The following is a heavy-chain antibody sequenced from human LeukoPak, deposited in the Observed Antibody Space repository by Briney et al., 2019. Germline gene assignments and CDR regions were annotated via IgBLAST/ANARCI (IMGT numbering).Heavy chain of an antibody. CDR3: ARVVSGVATIGFYYYYYMDV. CDR1: GFTFSNYA. V-gene: IGHV3-64*01. Sequence: GGSLRLSCAASGFTFSNYAMNWVRQAPGKGLEYVSAISSNGGSTYYANSVKGRSTISRDNSKNTLYLQMNSLRAEDTAVYYCARVVSGVATIGFYYYYYMDVWGKGTTVTVSS. CDR2: ISSNGGST. J-gene: IGHJ6*03. D-gene: IGHD5-24*01.